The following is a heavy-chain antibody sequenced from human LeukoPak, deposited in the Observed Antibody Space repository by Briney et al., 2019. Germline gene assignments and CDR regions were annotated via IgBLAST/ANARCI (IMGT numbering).Heavy chain of an antibody. CDR3: AKPYYYDSSGYYSDAFDI. D-gene: IGHD3-22*01. Sequence: GGSLGLSCAASGFTFDDYAMHWVRQAPGKGLEWVSGISWNSGSIVYADSAKGRFTISRDNAKNSLYLQMNSLRAGDTALYYCAKPYYYDSSGYYSDAFDIWGQGTMVTVSS. CDR1: GFTFDDYA. CDR2: ISWNSGSI. J-gene: IGHJ3*02. V-gene: IGHV3-9*01.